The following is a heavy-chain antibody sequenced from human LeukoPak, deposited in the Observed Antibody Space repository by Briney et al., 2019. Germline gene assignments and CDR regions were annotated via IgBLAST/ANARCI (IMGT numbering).Heavy chain of an antibody. CDR2: ISWNSGSI. D-gene: IGHD1-1*01. V-gene: IGHV3-9*01. CDR3: AKETGTTSAAFDI. J-gene: IGHJ3*02. Sequence: GGSLRLSCAASGFTFDDYAMHWVRQAPGKGLEWVSGISWNSGSIGCADSVKGRFTISRDNAKNSLYLQMNSLRAEDTALYYCAKETGTTSAAFDIWGQGTMVTVSS. CDR1: GFTFDDYA.